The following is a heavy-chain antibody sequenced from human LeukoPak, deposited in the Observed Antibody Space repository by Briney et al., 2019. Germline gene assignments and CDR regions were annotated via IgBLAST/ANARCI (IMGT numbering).Heavy chain of an antibody. CDR1: GGSISSYY. D-gene: IGHD3-10*01. Sequence: SETLSLTCTVSGGSISSYYWSWIRQPPGKGLEWIGYIYYSGSTNYNPYLKSRVTISVDTSKNQFSLKLSSVTAADTAVYYCARQGRYYGSGRHWFDPWGQGTLVTVSS. V-gene: IGHV4-59*08. J-gene: IGHJ5*02. CDR2: IYYSGST. CDR3: ARQGRYYGSGRHWFDP.